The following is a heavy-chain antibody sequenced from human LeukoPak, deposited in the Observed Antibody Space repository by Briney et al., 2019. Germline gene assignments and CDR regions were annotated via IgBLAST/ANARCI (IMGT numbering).Heavy chain of an antibody. CDR2: LYHSGST. V-gene: IGHV4-38-2*01. Sequence: KPSETLSLTCAVFGYSISSGYYWGWIRPPPGKGLEWIGSLYHSGSTYYNPSLKSRVTISVDTSKNHFSLKLSSVTAADTAVYYCARQEGASIFGGNDYWGQGTLVTVSS. J-gene: IGHJ4*02. CDR3: ARQEGASIFGGNDY. D-gene: IGHD3-3*01. CDR1: GYSISSGYY.